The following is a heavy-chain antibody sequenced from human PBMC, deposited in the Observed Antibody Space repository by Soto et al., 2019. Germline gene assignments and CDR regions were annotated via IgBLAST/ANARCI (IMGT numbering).Heavy chain of an antibody. CDR1: GVGLSSSG. D-gene: IGHD3-10*01. J-gene: IGHJ5*01. Sequence: GGPLRLCXEAYGVGLSSSGMHWVRQAPGKGLEWVAVIIYDGSKKEYADSVKGRFTVSRDNSKDTVYLQMNNLRPEDTGVYYCAKDPHDFASFFFYGIEAWGQGT. CDR2: IIYDGSKK. V-gene: IGHV3-30*18. CDR3: AKDPHDFASFFFYGIEA.